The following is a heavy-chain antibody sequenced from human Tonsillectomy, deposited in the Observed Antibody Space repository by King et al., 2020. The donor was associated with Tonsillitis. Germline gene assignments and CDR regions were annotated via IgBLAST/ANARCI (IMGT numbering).Heavy chain of an antibody. V-gene: IGHV4-34*01. CDR1: GGSFSGYY. Sequence: VQLQQWGAGLLKPSETLSLTCAVYGGSFSGYYWNWIRQPPGKGLEWIGEINHRGSTNYNPSLESRVTISVDSSKNQFSLRLGSVTAADTAVYYCARGDWVRILDYWGHGTLVTVSS. CDR3: ARGDWVRILDY. J-gene: IGHJ4*01. D-gene: IGHD3-9*01. CDR2: INHRGST.